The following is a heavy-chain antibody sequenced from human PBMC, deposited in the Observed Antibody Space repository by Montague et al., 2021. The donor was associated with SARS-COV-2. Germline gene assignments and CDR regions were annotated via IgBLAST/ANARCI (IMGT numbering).Heavy chain of an antibody. D-gene: IGHD3-10*01. J-gene: IGHJ3*02. Sequence: SETLSLTCTVSGGSVSSSSYYWGWIRQPPGKGLEWIGSINYTGTTYYNPSLKSPVTISVDTSKNPFSLTLSSVTAADTAVYYCARHITGSGNAFDIWGQGTMVTVSS. CDR2: INYTGTT. V-gene: IGHV4-39*01. CDR1: GGSVSSSSYY. CDR3: ARHITGSGNAFDI.